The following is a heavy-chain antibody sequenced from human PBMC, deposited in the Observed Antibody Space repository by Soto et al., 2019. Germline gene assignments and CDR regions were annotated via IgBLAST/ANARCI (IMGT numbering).Heavy chain of an antibody. D-gene: IGHD1-7*01. CDR3: AKNQERELPRVIDF. CDR2: MSGSSSTT. V-gene: IGHV3-23*01. J-gene: IGHJ4*02. CDR1: GLTFSNYA. Sequence: GGSLRLSCATSGLTFSNYAMSWVRQAPGGGLEWVSSMSGSSSTTYYADSVKGRFTISRDRSKNTLYLQMSSLRAEDTALYYCAKNQERELPRVIDFWGQGTMVTVYS.